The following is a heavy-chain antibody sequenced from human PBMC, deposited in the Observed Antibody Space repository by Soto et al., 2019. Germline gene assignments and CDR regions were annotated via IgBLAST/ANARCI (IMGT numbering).Heavy chain of an antibody. J-gene: IGHJ4*02. V-gene: IGHV3-7*01. CDR3: ARTGDGHHDFLDY. CDR2: INQDGDED. Sequence: GGSLRLSCAASGFTFSSYWMNWVRQAPGKGLEWVANINQDGDEDNLLDSVKGRFTISRDNAKNSLFLQMNSLRVDDTAVYYCARTGDGHHDFLDYWGQGALVTVSS. CDR1: GFTFSSYW. D-gene: IGHD1-1*01.